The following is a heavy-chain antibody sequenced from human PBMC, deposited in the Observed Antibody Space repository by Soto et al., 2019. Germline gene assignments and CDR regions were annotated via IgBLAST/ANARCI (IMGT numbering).Heavy chain of an antibody. J-gene: IGHJ5*02. CDR2: MNPNSGNT. CDR3: ARAKWYSGSYSGRGWFDP. CDR1: GYTFTSYD. Sequence: QVQLVQSGAEVKKPGASLKVSCKASGYTFTSYDINWVRQATGQGLEWMGWMNPNSGNTGYAQKFQGRVTMTRNTSISTAYMELSSLRSEDTAVYYCARAKWYSGSYSGRGWFDPWGQGTLVTVSS. V-gene: IGHV1-8*01. D-gene: IGHD1-26*01.